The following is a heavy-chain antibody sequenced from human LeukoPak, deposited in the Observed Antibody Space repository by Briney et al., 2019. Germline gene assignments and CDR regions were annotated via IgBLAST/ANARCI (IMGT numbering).Heavy chain of an antibody. CDR3: ARHRNEYDYGDYQVIDY. Sequence: PSETLSLTCTVSGGSISSSSYYWGWIRQPPGKGLEWIGSIYYSGSTYYNPSLKSRVTISVDTSKNQFSLKLSSVTAADTAGYYCARHRNEYDYGDYQVIDYWGQGTLVTVSS. V-gene: IGHV4-39*01. J-gene: IGHJ4*02. D-gene: IGHD4-17*01. CDR2: IYYSGST. CDR1: GGSISSSSYY.